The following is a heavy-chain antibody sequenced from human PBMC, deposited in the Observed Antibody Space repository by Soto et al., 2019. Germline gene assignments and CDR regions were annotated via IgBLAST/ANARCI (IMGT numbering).Heavy chain of an antibody. J-gene: IGHJ5*02. CDR2: IYYSGST. CDR3: ARGLNWFDP. V-gene: IGHV4-31*03. CDR1: GGSISSGCYY. Sequence: SEAPSLTLTVSGGSISSGCYYLSWIRQHPGKGLEWIGYIYYSGSTYYNPSLKSRVTISVDTSKNQFSLKLSSVTAADTAVYYCARGLNWFDPWGQGTLVTVSS.